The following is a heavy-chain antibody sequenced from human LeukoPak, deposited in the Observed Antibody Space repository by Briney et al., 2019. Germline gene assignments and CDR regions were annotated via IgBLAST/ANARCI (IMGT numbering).Heavy chain of an antibody. J-gene: IGHJ4*02. Sequence: SVKVSCKASGGTFSSYAISWVRQAPGQGLEWMGRIIPILGIANYAQKFQGRVTITADKSTSTAYMELSSLKSEDTAVYYCARGSYDILTGYRKFFDYWGQGTLVTVSS. CDR2: IIPILGIA. V-gene: IGHV1-69*04. CDR3: ARGSYDILTGYRKFFDY. D-gene: IGHD3-9*01. CDR1: GGTFSSYA.